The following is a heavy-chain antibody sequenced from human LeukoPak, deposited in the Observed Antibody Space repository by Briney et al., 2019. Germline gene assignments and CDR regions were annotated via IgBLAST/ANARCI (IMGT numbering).Heavy chain of an antibody. J-gene: IGHJ5*01. CDR2: ISASGGTT. CDR1: GFTFNNYA. CDR3: AKEPREYCSSTSCPNWFDS. D-gene: IGHD2-2*01. Sequence: GGSLRLSCAASGFTFNNYAMSWVPQAPGKGLEWVSAISASGGTTYYADSVKGRFTIYRDNSEHTLFLQMNSLRAEDTAVYYCAKEPREYCSSTSCPNWFDSWGQGTLVTVSS. V-gene: IGHV3-23*01.